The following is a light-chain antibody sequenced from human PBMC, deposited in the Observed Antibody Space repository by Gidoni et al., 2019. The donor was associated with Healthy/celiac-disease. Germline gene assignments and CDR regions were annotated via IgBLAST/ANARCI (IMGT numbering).Light chain of an antibody. J-gene: IGKJ3*01. Sequence: DIQRTQSPSSLSASVGDRVTITCRASQSISSYLNWYQQKPGKAPKLLIYAASSLQSGVPSRFSGRGSGTDVTLTISSLQPEDFATYYCQQGYSTPITFGPGTKVDIK. CDR3: QQGYSTPIT. V-gene: IGKV1-39*01. CDR1: QSISSY. CDR2: AAS.